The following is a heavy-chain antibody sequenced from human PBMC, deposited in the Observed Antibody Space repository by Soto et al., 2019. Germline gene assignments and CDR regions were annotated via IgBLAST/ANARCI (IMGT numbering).Heavy chain of an antibody. D-gene: IGHD6-19*01. V-gene: IGHV3-23*01. J-gene: IGHJ3*02. CDR2: ISGSGGST. CDR1: GFTFSSYA. Sequence: PGGSLRLSCAASGFTFSSYAMSWVRQAPGKGLEWVSAISGSGGSTYYADSVKGRFTISRDNSKNTLYLQMNSLRAEDTAVYYCAKDHEAVATGGDAFDIWGQGTMVTVSS. CDR3: AKDHEAVATGGDAFDI.